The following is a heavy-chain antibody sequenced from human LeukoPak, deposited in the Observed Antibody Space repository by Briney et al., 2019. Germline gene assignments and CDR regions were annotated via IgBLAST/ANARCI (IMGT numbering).Heavy chain of an antibody. Sequence: PGGSLRLSCAASGFTFSNYGFHWVRQAPGKGLEWVSVIWYDGSKKYYAESVKGRFTISRDNSKNTLYLQINSLRGEDTAVYYCARDRSQRAYSYGPDGEWGQGTLVTVSS. V-gene: IGHV3-33*01. CDR2: IWYDGSKK. J-gene: IGHJ4*02. CDR1: GFTFSNYG. CDR3: ARDRSQRAYSYGPDGE. D-gene: IGHD5-18*01.